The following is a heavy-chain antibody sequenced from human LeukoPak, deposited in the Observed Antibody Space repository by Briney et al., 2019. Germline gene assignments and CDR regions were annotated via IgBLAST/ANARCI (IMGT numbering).Heavy chain of an antibody. J-gene: IGHJ4*02. V-gene: IGHV4-39*07. D-gene: IGHD6-13*01. Sequence: KASETLSLTCTVSGGSISSSSYYWGWIRQPPGKGLEWIGSIYYSGSTYYNPSLKSRVTISVDRSKNQFSLKLSSVTAADTAVYYCARGPPRYSSSWFAPDYWGQGTLVTVSS. CDR2: IYYSGST. CDR1: GGSISSSSYY. CDR3: ARGPPRYSSSWFAPDY.